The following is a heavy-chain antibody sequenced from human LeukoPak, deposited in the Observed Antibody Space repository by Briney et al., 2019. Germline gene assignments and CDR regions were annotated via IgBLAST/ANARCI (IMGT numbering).Heavy chain of an antibody. V-gene: IGHV3-30-3*01. J-gene: IGHJ1*01. D-gene: IGHD4-17*01. CDR2: ISYDGSNK. CDR1: GFTFSSYA. CDR3: AREAVTTLDFFQH. Sequence: GGSLRLSCAASGFTFSSYAMHWVRQAPGKGLEWVAVISYDGSNKYYADSVKGRFTISRDNSKNTLYLQMNSLRAEDTAVYYCAREAVTTLDFFQHWGQGTLVTVSS.